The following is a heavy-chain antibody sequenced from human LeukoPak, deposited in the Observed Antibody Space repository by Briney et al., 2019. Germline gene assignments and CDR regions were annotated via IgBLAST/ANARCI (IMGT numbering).Heavy chain of an antibody. CDR3: ARAFDVLYHAYQYHGLDV. CDR2: MNPNSGNT. Sequence: ASVKVSCKASGYTFTSYDIQWVRQATGQGLEWMGWMNPNSGNTACAQKFQGRLTMTKNTSISTAYMELSSLRSEDTAVYYCARAFDVLYHAYQYHGLDVWGQGTTVTVSS. J-gene: IGHJ6*02. CDR1: GYTFTSYD. D-gene: IGHD3-9*01. V-gene: IGHV1-8*01.